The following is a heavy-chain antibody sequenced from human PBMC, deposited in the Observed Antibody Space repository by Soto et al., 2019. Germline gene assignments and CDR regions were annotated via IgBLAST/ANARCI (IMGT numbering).Heavy chain of an antibody. D-gene: IGHD1-1*01. CDR1: GGTFSSYP. CDR3: ARPRTTGTTKGYDY. Sequence: QVQLVQSGAEVKKPGSSVKVSCKASGGTFSSYPLSWVRQAPGQGLEWMGGIIPIFGIVNSAQKFQGRVSITADESTSTAFMERSSLTSEDTAVYYCARPRTTGTTKGYDYWGQGTLVTVSS. V-gene: IGHV1-69*01. J-gene: IGHJ4*02. CDR2: IIPIFGIV.